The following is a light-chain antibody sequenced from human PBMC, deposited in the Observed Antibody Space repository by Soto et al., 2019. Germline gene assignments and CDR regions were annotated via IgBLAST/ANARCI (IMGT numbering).Light chain of an antibody. CDR3: HSRA. J-gene: IGKJ5*01. CDR1: QTISRW. CDR2: DAS. Sequence: DIQLTQTPSTLSASVGDEVTITCRASQTISRWLAWYQQKPGRAPKLLIYDASTLESGVRSRFSGSGSETEFTLTISRLQPDDFATYFCHSRAFGQGTRLEIK. V-gene: IGKV1-5*01.